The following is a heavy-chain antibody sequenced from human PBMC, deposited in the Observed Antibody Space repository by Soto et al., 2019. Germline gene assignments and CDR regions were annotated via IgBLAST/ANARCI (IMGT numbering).Heavy chain of an antibody. J-gene: IGHJ5*02. D-gene: IGHD3-10*01. CDR1: GGSFNNYC. Sequence: QVRLQQWGAGLVRPSETLSLTCAVYGGSFNNYCWSWIRQPPGKGLEWIGEVCPGGRTNYSPTLKREVRIAVEGSKNQVSLRLTSVTVADTAVYYCALGDYGQYDAYNWFDPWGQGNLVIVAS. CDR3: ALGDYGQYDAYNWFDP. CDR2: VCPGGRT. V-gene: IGHV4-34*02.